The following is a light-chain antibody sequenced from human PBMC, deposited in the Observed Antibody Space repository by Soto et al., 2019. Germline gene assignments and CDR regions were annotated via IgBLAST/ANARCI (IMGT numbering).Light chain of an antibody. V-gene: IGLV2-11*01. CDR3: CSYAGDYTFA. CDR2: DVI. J-gene: IGLJ1*01. CDR1: SSDVGVYKY. Sequence: QSALIQPRSVSGSPGQSVTISCTGTSSDVGVYKYVSWYRQHPGKAPKLMIYDVITRPSVVPDRFSGSKSGNTASLTISGLQAEDEADYYCCSYAGDYTFAFGSGTKLTVL.